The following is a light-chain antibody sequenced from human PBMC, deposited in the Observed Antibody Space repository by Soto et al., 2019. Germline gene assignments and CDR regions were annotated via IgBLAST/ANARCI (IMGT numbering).Light chain of an antibody. CDR1: SSDIDSYNY. CDR2: DVS. CDR3: SSYTSSSTFYV. J-gene: IGLJ1*01. Sequence: QSVLTQPASVSGSPGQSITISCTGTSSDIDSYNYVSWYQQHPGKAPKLMIYDVSNRPSGVSNRFSGSKSGNTASLTISGLQAEDEADYYCSSYTSSSTFYVFGTGTKVTVL. V-gene: IGLV2-14*01.